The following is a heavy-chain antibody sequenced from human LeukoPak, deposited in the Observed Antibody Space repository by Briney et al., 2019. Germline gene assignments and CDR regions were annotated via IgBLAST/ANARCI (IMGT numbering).Heavy chain of an antibody. CDR3: ARAPRSHTYYYDY. CDR2: IGTAGDT. CDR1: GFTFSSYD. V-gene: IGHV3-13*01. J-gene: IGHJ4*02. Sequence: GGSLRLSCAASGFTFSSYDMHWVRKATGKGLEWVSAIGTAGDTYYPGSVKGRFTISRENAKNSLYLQMNSLRAGDTAVYYCARAPRSHTYYYDYWGQGTLVTVSS. D-gene: IGHD3-16*01.